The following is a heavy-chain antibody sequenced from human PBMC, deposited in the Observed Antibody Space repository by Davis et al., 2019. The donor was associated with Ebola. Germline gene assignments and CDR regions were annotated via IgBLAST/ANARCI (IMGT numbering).Heavy chain of an antibody. CDR1: GGSTSSSSYY. Sequence: MPSETLSLTCTVSGGSTSSSSYYWGWIRQPPGKGLEWFGSIYYSGSTYYNPSLKSRVAISVDTFKHQFSLTLSSVTAADTAVYYCASHTAMATKYYYYYYGMDVWGQGTTVTVSS. CDR3: ASHTAMATKYYYYYYGMDV. J-gene: IGHJ6*02. CDR2: IYYSGST. V-gene: IGHV4-39*01. D-gene: IGHD5-18*01.